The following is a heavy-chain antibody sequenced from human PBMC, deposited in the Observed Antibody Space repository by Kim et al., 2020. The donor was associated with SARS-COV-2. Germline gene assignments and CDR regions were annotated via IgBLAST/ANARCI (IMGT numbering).Heavy chain of an antibody. CDR2: FDPEDGET. CDR3: ATAPPGITGTPDYYYYYGMDV. CDR1: GYTLTELS. D-gene: IGHD1-20*01. J-gene: IGHJ6*02. Sequence: ASVKVSCKVSGYTLTELSMHWVRQAPGKGLEWMGGFDPEDGETIYAQKFQGRVTMTEDTSTDTAYMELSSLRSEDTAVYYCATAPPGITGTPDYYYYYGMDVWGQGTTVTVSS. V-gene: IGHV1-24*01.